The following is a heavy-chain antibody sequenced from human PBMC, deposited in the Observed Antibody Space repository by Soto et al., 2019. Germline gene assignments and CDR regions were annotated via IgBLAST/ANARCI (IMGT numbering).Heavy chain of an antibody. CDR1: GYTFTSYG. J-gene: IGHJ6*02. D-gene: IGHD2-21*02. CDR3: AREHIVVVTAIKPINNGMDV. V-gene: IGHV1-18*04. Sequence: GASVKVSCKASGYTFTSYGISWVRQAPGQGLEWMGWISAYNGNTNYGQKLQGRVTMTTDTSTSTAYMELRSLRSDDTAVYYCAREHIVVVTAIKPINNGMDVWGQGTTVTVSS. CDR2: ISAYNGNT.